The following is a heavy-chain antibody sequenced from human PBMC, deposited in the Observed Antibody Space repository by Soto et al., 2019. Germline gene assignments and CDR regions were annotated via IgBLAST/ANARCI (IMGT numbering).Heavy chain of an antibody. V-gene: IGHV4-59*01. CDR2: IYYSGST. CDR1: GGSISSYY. Sequence: SETLSLTCTVSGGSISSYYWSWIRQPPGKGLEWIGYIYYSGSTNYNPSLMSRVTISVDTSKNQFSLKLSSVTAADTAVYFCARVEGARGPGRMGSRYYYYYGMDVWRQGTTLNVFS. CDR3: ARVEGARGPGRMGSRYYYYYGMDV. J-gene: IGHJ6*02. D-gene: IGHD2-2*01.